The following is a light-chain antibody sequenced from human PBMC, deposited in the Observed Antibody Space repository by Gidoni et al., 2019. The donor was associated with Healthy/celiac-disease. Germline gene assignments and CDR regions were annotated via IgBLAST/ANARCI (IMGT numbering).Light chain of an antibody. V-gene: IGLV1-44*01. CDR1: SSNIGSNT. CDR3: AAWDDSLNGV. CDR2: SNN. Sequence: QSVLTQPPSASGTHGQRVTISCSGSSSNIGSNTVNRYQQLPGTAPKLLIYSNNQRPSGVPDRFSGSKSGTSASLAISGLQSEDEADYYCAAWDDSLNGVFGGGTKLTVL. J-gene: IGLJ3*02.